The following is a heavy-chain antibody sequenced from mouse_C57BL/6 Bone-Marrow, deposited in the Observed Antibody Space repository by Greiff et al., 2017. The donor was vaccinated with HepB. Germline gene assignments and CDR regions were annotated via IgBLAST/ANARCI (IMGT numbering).Heavy chain of an antibody. J-gene: IGHJ1*03. V-gene: IGHV5-17*01. CDR1: GFTFSDYG. D-gene: IGHD1-1*01. Sequence: EVKVEESGGGLVKPGGSLKLSCAASGFTFSDYGMHWVRQAPEKGLEWVAYISSGSSTIYYADTVKGRFTISRDNAKNTLFLQMTSLRSEDTAMYYCARHYYGSSYGYFDVWGTGTTVTVAS. CDR3: ARHYYGSSYGYFDV. CDR2: ISSGSSTI.